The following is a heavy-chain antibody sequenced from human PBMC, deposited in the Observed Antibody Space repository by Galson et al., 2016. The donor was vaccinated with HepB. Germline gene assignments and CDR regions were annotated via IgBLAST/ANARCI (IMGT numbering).Heavy chain of an antibody. Sequence: SLRLSCAASGFSISSYAMRWVRQAPGKSLEWVSSINVNGETTYYADSVKGRFTISRDNSKNTLYLQMSSLRVEDAAIYFCAGGTAWHHFNFWGQGSLVIVSS. D-gene: IGHD1-26*01. CDR1: GFSISSYA. J-gene: IGHJ4*02. CDR2: INVNGETT. V-gene: IGHV3-23*01. CDR3: AGGTAWHHFNF.